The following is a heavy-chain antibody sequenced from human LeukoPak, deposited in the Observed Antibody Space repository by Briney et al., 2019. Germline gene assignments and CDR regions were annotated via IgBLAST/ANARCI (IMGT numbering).Heavy chain of an antibody. V-gene: IGHV4-38-2*02. CDR2: IYHSGST. Sequence: SETLSLTCTVSGYSISSGYYWGWIRQPPGKGLEWIGSIYHSGSTYYNPSLKSRVTISVDTSKNQFSLKLSSVTAADTAVYYCARGSYCSGGSCYRYYFDYWGQGTLVTVSS. CDR3: ARGSYCSGGSCYRYYFDY. CDR1: GYSISSGYY. D-gene: IGHD2-15*01. J-gene: IGHJ4*02.